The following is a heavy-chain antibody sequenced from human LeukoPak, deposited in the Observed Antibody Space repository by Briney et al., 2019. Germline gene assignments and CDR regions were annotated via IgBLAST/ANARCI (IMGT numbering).Heavy chain of an antibody. CDR2: ISAYNGNT. Sequence: ASVKVSCKASGYTFTSYGISWVRQAPGQGLEWMGWISAYNGNTNYAQKLQGRVTVTTDTSTSTAYMELRSLRSDDTAVYYCARGPALYVGATRLDYWGQGTLVTVSS. V-gene: IGHV1-18*01. D-gene: IGHD1-26*01. CDR3: ARGPALYVGATRLDY. J-gene: IGHJ4*02. CDR1: GYTFTSYG.